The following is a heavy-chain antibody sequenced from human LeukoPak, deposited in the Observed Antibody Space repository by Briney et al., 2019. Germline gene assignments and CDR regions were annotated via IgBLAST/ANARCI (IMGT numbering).Heavy chain of an antibody. CDR3: AKVPEISGYGYGLSYFDY. V-gene: IGHV3-23*01. Sequence: GGSLRLSCAASGFTFSSYAMSWVRQAPGKGLEWVSAISGSGGSTYYADSVKGRFTISRDNSKNTLYLQMNSLRAEDTAVYYCAKVPEISGYGYGLSYFDYWGQGTLVTVSS. CDR1: GFTFSSYA. J-gene: IGHJ4*02. D-gene: IGHD5-18*01. CDR2: ISGSGGST.